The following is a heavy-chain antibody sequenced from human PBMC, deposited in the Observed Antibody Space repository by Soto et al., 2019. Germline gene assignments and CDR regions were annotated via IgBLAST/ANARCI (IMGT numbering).Heavy chain of an antibody. J-gene: IGHJ4*02. D-gene: IGHD4-17*01. CDR1: GFTFSNYG. Sequence: QVQLVESGGGVVQPGRSLRLSCAASGFTFSNYGMHWVRQAPGKGLEWVAVISYHGSDKYYADSVKSRFTISRDNSKNTLYLQMDSLRAEDTAVYYCAKDHLTTTVTAVGYWGQGPLVTVFS. CDR3: AKDHLTTTVTAVGY. CDR2: ISYHGSDK. V-gene: IGHV3-30*18.